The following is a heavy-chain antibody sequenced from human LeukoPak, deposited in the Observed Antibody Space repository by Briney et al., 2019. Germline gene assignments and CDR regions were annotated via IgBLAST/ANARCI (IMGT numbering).Heavy chain of an antibody. CDR1: GFTFSSYS. J-gene: IGHJ4*02. V-gene: IGHV3-21*01. Sequence: GGSLRLSCAASGFTFSSYSMNWVRQAPGKGLEGVSSISSSSIYIYYADSVKGRFTISRDNAKNSLYLQMNSLRAEDTAVYYCARDPTTYGSGSYYYYFDYWGQGTLVTVSS. D-gene: IGHD3-10*01. CDR2: ISSSSIYI. CDR3: ARDPTTYGSGSYYYYFDY.